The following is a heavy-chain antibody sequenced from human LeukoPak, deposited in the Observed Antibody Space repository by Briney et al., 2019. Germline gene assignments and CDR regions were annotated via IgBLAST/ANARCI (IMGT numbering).Heavy chain of an antibody. D-gene: IGHD1-20*01. V-gene: IGHV3-21*01. CDR3: ARDPPFIMGTTFFDY. Sequence: PGGPLRLSCAASGFTFSSYNKNWVRQAPGKGLEWASSISTSSIYIYYADSVKGRLTNSRDNDKNSLYLQMNSLRAEDTAVYYCARDPPFIMGTTFFDYWGQGTLVTVSS. CDR2: ISTSSIYI. J-gene: IGHJ4*02. CDR1: GFTFSSYN.